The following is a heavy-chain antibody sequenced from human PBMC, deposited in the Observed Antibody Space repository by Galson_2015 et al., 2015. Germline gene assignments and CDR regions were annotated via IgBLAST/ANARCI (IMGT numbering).Heavy chain of an antibody. J-gene: IGHJ6*03. D-gene: IGHD3-3*01. CDR3: ARDGITIFGVVIMYYYYYMDV. CDR2: ISAYNGNT. CDR1: GYTFTSYG. V-gene: IGHV1-18*01. Sequence: SVKVSCKASGYTFTSYGISWVRQAPGQGLEWMGWISAYNGNTNYAQKLQGRVTMTTDTSTSTAYMELRSLRSDDTAVYYCARDGITIFGVVIMYYYYYMDVWGKGTTVTVSS.